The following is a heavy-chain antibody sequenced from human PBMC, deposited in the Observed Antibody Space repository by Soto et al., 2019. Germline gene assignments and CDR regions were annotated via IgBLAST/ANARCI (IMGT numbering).Heavy chain of an antibody. CDR3: ARAGYYDFWSGSPYYMDV. CDR1: GGSISSYY. V-gene: IGHV4-59*01. D-gene: IGHD3-3*01. CDR2: IYYSGST. J-gene: IGHJ6*03. Sequence: SETLSLTCTVSGGSISSYYWSWIRQPPAKGLEWIGYIYYSGSTNYNPSLKSRVTISVDTSKNQFSLKLSSVTAADTAVYYCARAGYYDFWSGSPYYMDVWGKGTTVTVSS.